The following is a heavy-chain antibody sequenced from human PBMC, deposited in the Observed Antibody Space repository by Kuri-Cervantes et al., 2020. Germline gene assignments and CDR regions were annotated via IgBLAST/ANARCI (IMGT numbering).Heavy chain of an antibody. J-gene: IGHJ6*02. D-gene: IGHD2-15*01. CDR2: INSDGSST. CDR1: GFTFSSYW. Sequence: GGSLRLSCAASGFTFSSYWMHWVRQAPGKGLVWVSRINSDGSSTSYADSVKGRFTISRDNAKNTLYLQMNSLRAEDTAVYYCAREWAIRYCSGGSCYLGYYYYGMDVWGQGTTVTVSS. CDR3: AREWAIRYCSGGSCYLGYYYYGMDV. V-gene: IGHV3-74*01.